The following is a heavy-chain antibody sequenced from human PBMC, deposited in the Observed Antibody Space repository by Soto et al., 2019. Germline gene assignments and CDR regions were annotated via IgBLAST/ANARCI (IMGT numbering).Heavy chain of an antibody. J-gene: IGHJ4*02. CDR2: INPNSGGT. V-gene: IGHV1-2*04. CDR3: ARGLGAAAETYYFDY. D-gene: IGHD6-13*01. Sequence: QVQLVQSGAEVKKPGASVKVSCKASGYTFTGYYMHWVRQAPGQGLEWMGWINPNSGGTNYAQKLQGWVTMTRDTSISTAYMELSRLRSDDTAVYYCARGLGAAAETYYFDYWGQGTLVTVSS. CDR1: GYTFTGYY.